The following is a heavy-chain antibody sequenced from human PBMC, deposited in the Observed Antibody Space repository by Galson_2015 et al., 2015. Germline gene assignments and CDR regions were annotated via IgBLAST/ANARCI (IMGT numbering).Heavy chain of an antibody. CDR1: GFTFSIYN. CDR3: ARDVLADSSGSFDF. D-gene: IGHD6-19*01. CDR2: ISSSSTYI. Sequence: SLRLSCAASGFTFSIYNMNWVRQAPGKGLEWVSSISSSSTYINYADSVKGRFTISRDNANNFLFLQMNSLRVEDTAVYYCARDVLADSSGSFDFWGQGSPVTVSS. J-gene: IGHJ4*02. V-gene: IGHV3-21*01.